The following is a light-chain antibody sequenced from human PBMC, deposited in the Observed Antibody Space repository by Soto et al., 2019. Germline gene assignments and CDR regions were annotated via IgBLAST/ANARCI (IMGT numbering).Light chain of an antibody. CDR1: SSDIGSYNY. J-gene: IGLJ1*01. Sequence: QSALTQPASVSGSPGQSIAISCTGTSSDIGSYNYVSWYQQHPGKAPKLMIHEVSNRPSGVSDRFSGSKSGTTSSLTISWLQADDEADYYCSSHTTYSTRVFGTGTKLTVL. CDR2: EVS. V-gene: IGLV2-14*01. CDR3: SSHTTYSTRV.